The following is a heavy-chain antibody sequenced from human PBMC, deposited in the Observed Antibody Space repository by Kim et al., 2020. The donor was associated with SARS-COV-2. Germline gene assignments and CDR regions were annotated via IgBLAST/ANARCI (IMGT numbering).Heavy chain of an antibody. D-gene: IGHD5-18*01. J-gene: IGHJ4*02. CDR1: GGSFNNYY. V-gene: IGHV4-34*01. CDR3: VRRRYGDVDY. Sequence: SETLSLTCAVYGGSFNNYYWSWIRQPPGKGLEWIGEINHSGGTNYNPSLKSRVTISVDTSKNQFSLKLSSVTAADTALYYCVRRRYGDVDYWGQGALVTV. CDR2: INHSGGT.